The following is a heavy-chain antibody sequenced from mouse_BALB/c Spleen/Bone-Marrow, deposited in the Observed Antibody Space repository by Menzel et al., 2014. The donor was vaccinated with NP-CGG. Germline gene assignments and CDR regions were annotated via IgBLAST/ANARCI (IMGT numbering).Heavy chain of an antibody. CDR3: ARGNGYHFDY. J-gene: IGHJ2*01. D-gene: IGHD1-2*01. CDR2: ISYSGNA. CDR1: GDSITSSY. V-gene: IGHV3-8*02. Sequence: VQLKESGPSLVKPSQTLSLTCSVTGDSITSSYWNWIRKFPGNKLEYMGYISYSGNAYYNPSLKSRISLTRDTSKNQXYLQLNSVTTEDTATYFCARGNGYHFDYWGQGTTLTVSS.